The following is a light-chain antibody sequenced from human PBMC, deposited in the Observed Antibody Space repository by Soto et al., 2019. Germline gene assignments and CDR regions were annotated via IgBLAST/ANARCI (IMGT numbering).Light chain of an antibody. Sequence: QSALTQPRSVSGSPGQSVTISCTGTSSDVNDYKFVSWYQQHPGKAPKLMIFDVSERPSGVPDRFSASKSGNTASLSISGLQAEDEADYYCCSYAGTYSYVLGSGTKVTVL. CDR2: DVS. V-gene: IGLV2-11*01. J-gene: IGLJ1*01. CDR1: SSDVNDYKF. CDR3: CSYAGTYSYV.